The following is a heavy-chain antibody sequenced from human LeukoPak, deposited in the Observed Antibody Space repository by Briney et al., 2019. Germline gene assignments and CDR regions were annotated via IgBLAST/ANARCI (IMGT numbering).Heavy chain of an antibody. Sequence: PGGSLRLSCAASEFTFSVYEMNWVRQAPGKGLEWVSYISSSGTAIYYADSVKGRFTISRDNAKNSLFLQMNRLRPEDAAVYYCAKAPVTTCRGAFCYPFDYWGLGTLVTVSS. D-gene: IGHD2-15*01. J-gene: IGHJ4*02. CDR2: ISSSGTAI. CDR3: AKAPVTTCRGAFCYPFDY. CDR1: EFTFSVYE. V-gene: IGHV3-48*03.